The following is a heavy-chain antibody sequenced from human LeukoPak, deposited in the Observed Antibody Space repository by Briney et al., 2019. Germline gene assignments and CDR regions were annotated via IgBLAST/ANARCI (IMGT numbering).Heavy chain of an antibody. V-gene: IGHV4-34*01. CDR1: GGSFSGYY. D-gene: IGHD3-10*01. CDR3: ARGVVRGVNPYYYYYGMVV. J-gene: IGHJ6*02. CDR2: INHSGST. Sequence: SETLSLTCAVYGGSFSGYYWSWIRQPPGKGLEWIGEINHSGSTNYNPSLKSRVTISVDTSKNQFSLKLSSVTAADTAVYYCARGVVRGVNPYYYYYGMVVWGQGTTVTVSS.